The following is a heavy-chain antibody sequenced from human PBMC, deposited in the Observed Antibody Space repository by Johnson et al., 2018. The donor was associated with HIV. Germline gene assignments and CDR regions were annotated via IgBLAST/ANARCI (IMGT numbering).Heavy chain of an antibody. CDR1: GFTVSSNY. Sequence: VQLVESGGGLIQPGGSLRLSCAASGFTVSSNYMSWVRQAPGKGLEWVSGINWNGGSTGYADSVKGRFTISRDNAKNSLYLQMNSLRAEDTALYYCARGGQVVRGAKGDAFDIWGQGTMVTVSS. J-gene: IGHJ3*02. D-gene: IGHD3-10*02. V-gene: IGHV3-20*04. CDR2: INWNGGST. CDR3: ARGGQVVRGAKGDAFDI.